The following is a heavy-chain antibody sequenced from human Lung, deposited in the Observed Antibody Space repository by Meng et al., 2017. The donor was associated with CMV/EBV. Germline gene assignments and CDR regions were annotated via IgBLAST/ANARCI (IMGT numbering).Heavy chain of an antibody. V-gene: IGHV4-59*01. J-gene: IGHJ6*04. CDR3: ARDRAAVGYYYYAREA. CDR1: GHPITTYY. Sequence: SETLSLTCSVFGHPITTYYWSWVRQAPGKGLEWIGYIYYSGATNYNPSLKSRLTISMDTSKNQFSLELRSVTAADTAIYYCARDRAAVGYYYYAREAWGTWPXVTGAS. D-gene: IGHD2-15*01. CDR2: IYYSGAT.